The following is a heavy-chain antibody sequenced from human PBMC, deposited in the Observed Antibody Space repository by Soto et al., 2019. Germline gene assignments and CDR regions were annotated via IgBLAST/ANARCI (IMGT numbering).Heavy chain of an antibody. V-gene: IGHV1-69*13. CDR3: AWDVMGTSVGGMDV. CDR2: SIPIYGTM. Sequence: SVKVSCKTSGCTFSNDAISWVRQAPGQGLEWMGGSIPIYGTMHYEQKFHDRLKLTADESTGTAYMQLSSLRSDDTGVYYGAWDVMGTSVGGMDVWGQGTTVTVSS. D-gene: IGHD3-16*01. CDR1: GCTFSNDA. J-gene: IGHJ6*02.